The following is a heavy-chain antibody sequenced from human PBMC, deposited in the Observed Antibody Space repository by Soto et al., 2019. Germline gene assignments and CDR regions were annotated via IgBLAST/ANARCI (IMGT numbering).Heavy chain of an antibody. CDR1: GGSISSYY. D-gene: IGHD3-9*01. V-gene: IGHV4-59*04. CDR2: IYHNGST. CDR3: ARAQRSSQFRALGYFDWLLPYYFDY. Sequence: ESLSRACPVSGGSISSYYWSWIRQPAGKGLEWIGIIYHNGSTYYNPSLKSRVTISVDTSKNQFSLKLSSVTAADKAVYYCARAQRSSQFRALGYFDWLLPYYFDYWGQGTLVTVSS. J-gene: IGHJ4*02.